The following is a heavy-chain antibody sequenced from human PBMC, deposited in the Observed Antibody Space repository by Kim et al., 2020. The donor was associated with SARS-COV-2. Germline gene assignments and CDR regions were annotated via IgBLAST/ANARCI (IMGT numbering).Heavy chain of an antibody. V-gene: IGHV1-18*01. D-gene: IGHD3-9*01. CDR2: ISAYNGNT. CDR1: GYTFTSYG. J-gene: IGHJ6*02. Sequence: ASVKVSCKASGYTFTSYGISWVRQAPGQGLEWMGWISAYNGNTNYAQKLQGRVTMTTDTSTSTAYMELRSLRSDDTAVYYCAREGDTPLRYFDWLFMVTGGMDVWGQGTTVTVSS. CDR3: AREGDTPLRYFDWLFMVTGGMDV.